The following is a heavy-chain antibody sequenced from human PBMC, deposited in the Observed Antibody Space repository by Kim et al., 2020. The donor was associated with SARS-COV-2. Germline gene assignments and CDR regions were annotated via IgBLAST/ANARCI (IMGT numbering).Heavy chain of an antibody. CDR3: ARHPPTYYYDSSGYPDY. D-gene: IGHD3-22*01. Sequence: LKSRVTIYVDTSKNQFSLKLSSVTAADTAVYYCARHPPTYYYDSSGYPDYWGQGTLVTVSS. J-gene: IGHJ4*02. V-gene: IGHV4-39*01.